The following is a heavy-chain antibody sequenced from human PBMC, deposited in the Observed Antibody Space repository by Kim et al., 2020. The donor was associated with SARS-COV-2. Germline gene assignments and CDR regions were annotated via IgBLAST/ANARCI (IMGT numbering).Heavy chain of an antibody. Sequence: SETLSLTCTVSGGSISSSSYYWGWIRQPPGKGLEWIGSIYYSGSTYYNPSLKSRVTISVDTSKNQFSLKLSSVTAADTAVYYCASPYGGNPVGEESFDYWGQGTLVTVSS. V-gene: IGHV4-39*01. CDR3: ASPYGGNPVGEESFDY. CDR1: GGSISSSSYY. D-gene: IGHD4-17*01. CDR2: IYYSGST. J-gene: IGHJ4*02.